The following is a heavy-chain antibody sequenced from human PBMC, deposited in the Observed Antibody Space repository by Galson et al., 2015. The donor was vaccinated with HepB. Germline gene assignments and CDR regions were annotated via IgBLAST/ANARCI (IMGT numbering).Heavy chain of an antibody. J-gene: IGHJ4*02. V-gene: IGHV1-3*01. Sequence: SVKVSCKASGYNFITSAMQWARQAPGQRLEWMGWINAGNGKTRYSQKFQARVTITRDTSASTVYLELSSLRSEDTAVYYCANSIRNYFDYWGQGTLVTVSS. CDR1: GYNFITSA. CDR3: ANSIRNYFDY. CDR2: INAGNGKT. D-gene: IGHD2-15*01.